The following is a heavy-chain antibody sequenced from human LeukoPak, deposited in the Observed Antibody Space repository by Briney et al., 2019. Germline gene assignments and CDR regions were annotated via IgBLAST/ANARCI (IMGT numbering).Heavy chain of an antibody. CDR1: ENIFNRYD. D-gene: IGHD2-2*02. CDR3: ARAGIDCSSTSCYNGWFDP. Sequence: GASVKVSCKAPENIFNRYDINWVRQAPGQGLEWMGGIIPIFGTANYAQKFQGRVTITTNESTSTAYMELSSLRSEDTAVYYCARAGIDCSSTSCYNGWFDPWGQGTLVTVSS. V-gene: IGHV1-69*05. CDR2: IIPIFGTA. J-gene: IGHJ5*02.